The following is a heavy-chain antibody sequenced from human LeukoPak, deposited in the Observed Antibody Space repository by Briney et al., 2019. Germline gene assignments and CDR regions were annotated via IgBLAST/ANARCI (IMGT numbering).Heavy chain of an antibody. Sequence: ASVTVSFKASGGTFISYAISWVRQAPGQGLEWMGGIIPIFGTANYAQKFQGRVTITPDESTSTAYMELSSLRSEDTAVYYCARDHIYGSGSFDYWGQGTLVTVSS. CDR3: ARDHIYGSGSFDY. CDR1: GGTFISYA. CDR2: IIPIFGTA. D-gene: IGHD3-10*01. V-gene: IGHV1-69*13. J-gene: IGHJ4*02.